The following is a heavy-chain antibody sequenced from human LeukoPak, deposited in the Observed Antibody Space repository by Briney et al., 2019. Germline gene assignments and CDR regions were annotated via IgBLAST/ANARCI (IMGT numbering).Heavy chain of an antibody. J-gene: IGHJ4*02. CDR1: GGSISSYY. V-gene: IGHV4-59*01. D-gene: IGHD6-19*01. CDR3: ARGPNSVAGYFDY. CDR2: IYYSAST. Sequence: SETLSLNCTVSGGSISSYYWSWLRQPPGQGLEGIGYIYYSASTNYNPSLRSRVAISVDTSKNRFSLKLSSVTAADTAVYYCARGPNSVAGYFDYWGQGTLVTVSS.